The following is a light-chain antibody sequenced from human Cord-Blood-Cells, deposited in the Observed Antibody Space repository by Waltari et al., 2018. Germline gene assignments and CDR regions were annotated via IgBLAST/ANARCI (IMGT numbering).Light chain of an antibody. J-gene: IGLJ1*01. CDR1: SSEVGGYNY. CDR2: EVS. Sequence: QSALTQPASVSGSPGQSITISCTEPSSEVGGYNYVSWYQQHPGKAPKLMIYEVSNRPSGVSNRFSGSKSGNTASLTISGLQAEDEADYYCSSYTSSSTYVFGTGTKVTVL. CDR3: SSYTSSSTYV. V-gene: IGLV2-14*01.